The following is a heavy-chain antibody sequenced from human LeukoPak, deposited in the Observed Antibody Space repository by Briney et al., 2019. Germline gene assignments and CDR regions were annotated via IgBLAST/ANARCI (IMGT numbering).Heavy chain of an antibody. CDR3: ASTTMVRGVISYYYYGMDV. D-gene: IGHD3-10*01. Sequence: GGSLRLSCAASGFTFSSYWMSWVRQAPGKGLEWVANIKQDGSEKYYVDSVKGRFTISRDNAKNSLYLQMNSLRGEDTAVYYCASTTMVRGVISYYYYGMDVWGQGTTVTVSS. V-gene: IGHV3-7*01. J-gene: IGHJ6*02. CDR1: GFTFSSYW. CDR2: IKQDGSEK.